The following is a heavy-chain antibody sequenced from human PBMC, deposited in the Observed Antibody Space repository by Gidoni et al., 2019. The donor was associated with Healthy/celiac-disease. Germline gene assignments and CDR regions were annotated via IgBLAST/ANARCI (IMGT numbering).Heavy chain of an antibody. CDR2: INHSGST. CDR3: ARGQSVPAAMFDY. J-gene: IGHJ4*02. D-gene: IGHD2-2*01. CDR1: GGSFSGYY. V-gene: IGHV4-34*01. Sequence: QVQLQQWGAGLLKPSETLSLTCAVYGGSFSGYYWSWIRQPPGKGLEWIGEINHSGSTNYNPSLKSRVTISVDTSKNQFSLKLSSVTAADTAVYYCARGQSVPAAMFDYWGQGTLVTVSS.